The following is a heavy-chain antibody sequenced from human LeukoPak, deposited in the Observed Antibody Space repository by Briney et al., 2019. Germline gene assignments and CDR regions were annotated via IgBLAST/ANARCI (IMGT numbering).Heavy chain of an antibody. CDR3: AREAPCDSSGYYLDAFDI. D-gene: IGHD3-22*01. CDR1: GGSISSGGYY. Sequence: SETLSLTCTVSGGSISSGGYYWSWIRQHPGKGLEWIGYIYYSGSTYYNPSLKSRVTISVDTSKNQFSLKLSSVTAADTAVYYCAREAPCDSSGYYLDAFDIWGQGTMVTVSS. CDR2: IYYSGST. J-gene: IGHJ3*02. V-gene: IGHV4-31*03.